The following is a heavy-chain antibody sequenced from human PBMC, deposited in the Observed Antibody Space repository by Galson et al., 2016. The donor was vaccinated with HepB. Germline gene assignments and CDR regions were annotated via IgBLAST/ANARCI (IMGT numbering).Heavy chain of an antibody. V-gene: IGHV3-30*18. D-gene: IGHD4-17*01. CDR2: ISYDGGNK. CDR3: AKSGRYYGVDHFDY. CDR1: GFTFSSYG. Sequence: SLRLSCAASGFTFSSYGMHWVRQAPGKGLEWVAVISYDGGNKYYADSVKGRFTISRVNSKNTLYLQMNSLRAEDTAVYYCAKSGRYYGVDHFDYWGQGTLVTVSS. J-gene: IGHJ4*02.